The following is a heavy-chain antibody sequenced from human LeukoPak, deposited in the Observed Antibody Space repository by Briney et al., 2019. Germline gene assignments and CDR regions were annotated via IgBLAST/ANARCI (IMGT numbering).Heavy chain of an antibody. J-gene: IGHJ4*02. Sequence: PSETLSLTCTVSGGSISSSSYYWGWIRQPPGKGLEWIGSIYYSGSTYYNPSLKSRVTISVDTSKNQFSLKLSSVTAADTAVYYCARLRYSYGPDYFDYWGQGTLVTVSS. CDR1: GGSISSSSYY. D-gene: IGHD5-18*01. V-gene: IGHV4-39*01. CDR3: ARLRYSYGPDYFDY. CDR2: IYYSGST.